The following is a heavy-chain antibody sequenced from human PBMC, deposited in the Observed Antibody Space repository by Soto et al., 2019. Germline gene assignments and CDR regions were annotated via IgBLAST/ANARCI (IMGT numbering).Heavy chain of an antibody. V-gene: IGHV3-9*01. CDR3: AKDTAPGFYDANGHLDY. CDR1: GISFDDYA. J-gene: IGHJ4*02. Sequence: VQLVESGGGLVQPGGSRRLSCVVSGISFDDYAMHWVRQVPGKGLEWVSGINWDSGDIGYADSVKGRFTISRDNAKNSLYLQMNSLKTEDTVLYYCAKDTAPGFYDANGHLDYWGQGTPVTVSS. D-gene: IGHD2-8*01. CDR2: INWDSGDI.